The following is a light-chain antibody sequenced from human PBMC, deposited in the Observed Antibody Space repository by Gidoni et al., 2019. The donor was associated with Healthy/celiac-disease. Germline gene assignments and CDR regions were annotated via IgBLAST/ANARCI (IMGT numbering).Light chain of an antibody. V-gene: IGLV1-40*01. CDR2: GNS. J-gene: IGLJ1*01. CDR1: SSNIGAGYD. Sequence: QSVLTQPPSVSGAPGPRVTISCTGSSSNIGAGYDVHWYQQLPGTAPKLLIYGNSNRPSGVPDRFSSSKSGTSASLAITGLQAEDEADYYCQSYDSSLSGYVFGTGTKVTVL. CDR3: QSYDSSLSGYV.